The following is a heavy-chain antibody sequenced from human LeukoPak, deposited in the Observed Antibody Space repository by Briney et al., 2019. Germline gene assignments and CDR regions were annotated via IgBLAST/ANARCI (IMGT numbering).Heavy chain of an antibody. CDR1: GFTFSSYG. J-gene: IGHJ4*02. D-gene: IGHD6-13*01. CDR3: ARSKSGSSWYLPDY. V-gene: IGHV3-30*03. Sequence: GTSPRLPCAASGFTFSSYGMHWVRQAPGKGLEWLAVISYDGSYEYYADSVKGRFTISRDNSRNTLYLQMSSLRTEDTAVYYCARSKSGSSWYLPDYWGQGTLVTVSS. CDR2: ISYDGSYE.